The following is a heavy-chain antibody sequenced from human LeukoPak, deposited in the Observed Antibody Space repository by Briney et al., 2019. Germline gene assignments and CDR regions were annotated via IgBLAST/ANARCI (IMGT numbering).Heavy chain of an antibody. J-gene: IGHJ3*02. Sequence: SETLSLTCTVSGGSISSSSYYWGWIRQPPGKGLEWIGSIYYSGSTYYNPSLKSRVTISVDTSKNQFSLKLSSVTAADTAVYYCARPIAVAGLDAFDIWGQGTMVTVSS. CDR1: GGSISSSSYY. CDR2: IYYSGST. V-gene: IGHV4-39*07. CDR3: ARPIAVAGLDAFDI. D-gene: IGHD6-19*01.